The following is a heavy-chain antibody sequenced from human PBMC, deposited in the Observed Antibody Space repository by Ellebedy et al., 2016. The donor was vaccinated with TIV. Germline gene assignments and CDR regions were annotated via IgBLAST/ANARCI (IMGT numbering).Heavy chain of an antibody. V-gene: IGHV1-24*01. CDR1: GYTLSKLS. J-gene: IGHJ6*02. CDR2: FDPEEGET. CDR3: ATKEKPTVDYELYYRFGMNV. D-gene: IGHD4-17*01. Sequence: ASVKVSCXVSGYTLSKLSIHWVRQAPGKGFQWVGSFDPEEGETIYAQNFQGRVTMTEDTTADTAYMELSSLRSDDTALYYCATKEKPTVDYELYYRFGMNVWGQGTTVTVS.